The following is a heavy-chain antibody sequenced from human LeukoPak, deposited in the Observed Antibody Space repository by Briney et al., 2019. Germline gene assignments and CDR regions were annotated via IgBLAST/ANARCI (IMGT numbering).Heavy chain of an antibody. Sequence: GASVKVSCKASGGTFSSYAISWVRQAPGQGLEWMGGIIPIFGTANYAQKFQGRVTITADESTSTAYMELSSLRSEDTAVYYCARGLLGYCSSTSCSFDYWGQGTLVTVSS. CDR3: ARGLLGYCSSTSCSFDY. J-gene: IGHJ4*02. D-gene: IGHD2-2*01. CDR1: GGTFSSYA. V-gene: IGHV1-69*13. CDR2: IIPIFGTA.